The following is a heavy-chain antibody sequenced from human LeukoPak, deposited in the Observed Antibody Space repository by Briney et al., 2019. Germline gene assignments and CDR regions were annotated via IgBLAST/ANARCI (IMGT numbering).Heavy chain of an antibody. CDR2: IKQDGSEK. CDR3: ARDFNLASSWYSACDY. J-gene: IGHJ4*02. V-gene: IGHV3-7*01. Sequence: PGGSLRLSCAASGFTFSSYWMSWVRQAPGKGLEWVANIKQDGSEKYYVDSVKGRFTISRDNAKNSLYLQMNSLRAEDTAVYYCARDFNLASSWYSACDYWGQGTLVTVSS. CDR1: GFTFSSYW. D-gene: IGHD6-13*01.